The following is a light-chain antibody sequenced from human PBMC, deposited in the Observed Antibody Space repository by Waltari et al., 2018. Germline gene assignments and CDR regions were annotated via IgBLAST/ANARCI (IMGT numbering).Light chain of an antibody. CDR1: SSNTGAGND. J-gene: IGLJ3*02. CDR2: RNT. V-gene: IGLV1-40*01. Sequence: QSVLTQPHSMSGARGQRVTIACTGSSSNTGAGNDVRWYQVFPGTAPKPLIYRNTNRPSGVPGRFSGSKSDTSASLAIGGLQAEDEADYYCQSFDIRLSGGVVFGGGTKVTVL. CDR3: QSFDIRLSGGVV.